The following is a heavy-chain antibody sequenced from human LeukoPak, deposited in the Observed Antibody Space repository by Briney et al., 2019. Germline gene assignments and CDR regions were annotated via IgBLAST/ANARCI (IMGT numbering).Heavy chain of an antibody. Sequence: GAPVKVSCKASGYTFNDYYMHWVRQAPGQGLEWMGLINPTGGSTGYAQKFQGRVTMTRDMSTSTDYMELSSLRSEDTAIYYCARDNSVGDNAWWFDPWGQGTLVTVSS. CDR3: ARDNSVGDNAWWFDP. CDR1: GYTFNDYY. CDR2: INPTGGST. J-gene: IGHJ5*02. V-gene: IGHV1-46*02. D-gene: IGHD1-26*01.